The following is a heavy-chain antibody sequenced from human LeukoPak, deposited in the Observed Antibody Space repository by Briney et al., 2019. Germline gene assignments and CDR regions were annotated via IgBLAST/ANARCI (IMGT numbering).Heavy chain of an antibody. V-gene: IGHV3-64*01. Sequence: GGSLRLSCAASGFTFSSYAMHRVRQAPGKGLEYVSAISSNGGSTYYANSVKGRFTISRDNSKNTLYLQMGSLRAEDMAVYYCASGLKSAQFDYWGQGTLVTVSS. J-gene: IGHJ4*02. D-gene: IGHD6-25*01. CDR1: GFTFSSYA. CDR3: ASGLKSAQFDY. CDR2: ISSNGGST.